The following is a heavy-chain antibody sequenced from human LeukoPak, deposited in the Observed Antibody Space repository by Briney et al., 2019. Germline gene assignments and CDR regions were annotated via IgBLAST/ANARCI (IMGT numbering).Heavy chain of an antibody. CDR2: IYPGDSDT. CDR3: ARLRYYGSGSYLYYFDY. J-gene: IGHJ4*02. D-gene: IGHD3-10*01. V-gene: IGHV5-51*01. Sequence: PGESLKISCKGSGYSFTSYWIGWVRQMPGKVLEWMGIIYPGDSDTRYSPSFQGQVTISADKSISTAYLQWSSLKASDTAMYYCARLRYYGSGSYLYYFDYWGQGTLVTVSS. CDR1: GYSFTSYW.